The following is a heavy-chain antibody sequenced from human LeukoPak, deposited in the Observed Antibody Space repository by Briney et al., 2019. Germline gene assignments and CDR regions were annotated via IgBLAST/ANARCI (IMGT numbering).Heavy chain of an antibody. J-gene: IGHJ4*01. D-gene: IGHD2-15*01. CDR3: ASLPTPAYFHY. V-gene: IGHV4-39*01. Sequence: SETLSLTCTVSGGSISSSSYYWGWIRQPPGKGLGWIGTIYYSGTTYYNPSLKSRVTISLYTAENQFSLKLSSVTAPDTAVFYCASLPTPAYFHYWGHGTLVTVSS. CDR1: GGSISSSSYY. CDR2: IYYSGTT.